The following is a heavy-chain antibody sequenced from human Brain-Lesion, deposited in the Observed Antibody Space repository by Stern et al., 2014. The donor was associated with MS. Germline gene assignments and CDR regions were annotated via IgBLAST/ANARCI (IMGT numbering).Heavy chain of an antibody. V-gene: IGHV3-30*18. D-gene: IGHD2-21*01. J-gene: IGHJ4*02. CDR2: ISYDGGDT. CDR1: GFTSRTFG. Sequence: VQLVESGGGVVYPGRPLRLSCAASGFTSRTFGMHWVRPAPGKGLEWVAFISYDGGDTYYADSVTGRFTISRDNSKNSLHMHMNSLRVEDTGVYPCSKDPQLWTYFFDYWGQGSLVTVFS. CDR3: SKDPQLWTYFFDY.